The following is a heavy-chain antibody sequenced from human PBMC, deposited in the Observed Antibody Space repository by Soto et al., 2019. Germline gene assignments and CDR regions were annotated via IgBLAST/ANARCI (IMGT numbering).Heavy chain of an antibody. D-gene: IGHD5-18*01. V-gene: IGHV3-23*01. J-gene: IGHJ6*02. CDR1: GITFSKYA. CDR3: AKDLYSYGYVMDV. CDR2: ISGRGEST. Sequence: VQLLESGGGLVQPGGSLRLSCAASGITFSKYAMNWARQAPGKGLEWVSGISGRGESTYYADSVKGRFTISRDNAEKTLYLQMNNLRAEDTAVYYCAKDLYSYGYVMDVWGQGTTVTVSS.